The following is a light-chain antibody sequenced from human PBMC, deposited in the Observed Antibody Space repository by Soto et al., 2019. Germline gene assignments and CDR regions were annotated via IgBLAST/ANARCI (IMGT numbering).Light chain of an antibody. Sequence: HSVLTQPPSVSGAPGQRVTISCTGSSSNIGAGYDVYWYQQHPGTAPKLLIYGYSNRPSGVPYRFSGSKSGTSASLAITGLQAEDEADYYCQSYDSSLRGSEVFGTGTKLTVL. J-gene: IGLJ1*01. CDR2: GYS. CDR3: QSYDSSLRGSEV. V-gene: IGLV1-40*01. CDR1: SSNIGAGYD.